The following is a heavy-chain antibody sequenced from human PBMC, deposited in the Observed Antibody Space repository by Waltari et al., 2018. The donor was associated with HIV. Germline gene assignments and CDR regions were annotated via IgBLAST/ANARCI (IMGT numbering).Heavy chain of an antibody. V-gene: IGHV3-15*01. D-gene: IGHD2-15*01. CDR3: ATGDCSGGSCHFFDF. CDR1: GFPFSDVW. Sequence: EVQLVESGGGFVKPGGSLRLSCTASGFPFSDVWMTWVRQAPGKGLEWVGRIKRRIDGETTDYIAPVKGRFTISRDDSKNTLYLQINSLKAEDTGVYYCATGDCSGGSCHFFDFWGQGTLVTVSS. CDR2: IKRRIDGETT. J-gene: IGHJ4*02.